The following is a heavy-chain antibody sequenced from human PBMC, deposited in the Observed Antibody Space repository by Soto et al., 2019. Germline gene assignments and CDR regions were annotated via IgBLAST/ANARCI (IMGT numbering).Heavy chain of an antibody. D-gene: IGHD3-10*01. CDR3: TTVVIEGLWFGELFPDYYGMDV. V-gene: IGHV3-15*07. CDR2: IKSKTDGGTT. J-gene: IGHJ6*02. CDR1: GFTVSNAW. Sequence: GGSLRLSCAASGFTVSNAWMNWVRQAPGKGLEWVGRIKSKTDGGTTDYAAPVKGRFTISRDDSKNTLYLQMNSLKTEDTAVYYCTTVVIEGLWFGELFPDYYGMDVWGQGTTVTVSS.